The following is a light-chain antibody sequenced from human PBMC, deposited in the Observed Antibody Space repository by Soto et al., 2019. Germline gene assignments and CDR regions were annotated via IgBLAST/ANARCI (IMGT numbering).Light chain of an antibody. CDR1: QSVSTY. Sequence: EIVLTQSPATLSLSPGERVTLSCRASQSVSTYLAWYQQKPGQAPRLLIYDASNRATGIPARFSGSGSGTDFTLTISSLEPEDFAVYYCQQRRNWLTFGGGTKVDIK. J-gene: IGKJ4*01. V-gene: IGKV3-11*01. CDR2: DAS. CDR3: QQRRNWLT.